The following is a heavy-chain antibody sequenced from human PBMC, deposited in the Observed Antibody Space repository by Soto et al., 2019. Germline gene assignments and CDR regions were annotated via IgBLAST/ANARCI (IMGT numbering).Heavy chain of an antibody. CDR1: GFTFSSYA. V-gene: IGHV3-23*01. J-gene: IGHJ6*02. Sequence: LRLSCAASGFTFSSYAMSWVRQAPGKGLEWVSAISGSGGSTYYADSVKGRFTISRDNSKNTLYLQMNSLRAEDTAMYYCAIEMATISDYYGMDVWGQGTTVTVSS. CDR2: ISGSGGST. CDR3: AIEMATISDYYGMDV. D-gene: IGHD5-12*01.